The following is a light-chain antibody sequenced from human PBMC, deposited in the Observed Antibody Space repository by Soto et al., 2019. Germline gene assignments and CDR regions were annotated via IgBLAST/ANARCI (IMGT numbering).Light chain of an antibody. V-gene: IGKV3-20*01. CDR3: QQYGVSPRT. J-gene: IGKJ1*01. CDR1: QSVSSS. Sequence: EIVMTQSPATLSVSPGERATLSCRASQSVSSSLAWYQQKPGQAPRLLIYGASSRATGIPDRFSGSGSGTDFSLTISRLEPEDFAVYYCQQYGVSPRTFGQGTKVDI. CDR2: GAS.